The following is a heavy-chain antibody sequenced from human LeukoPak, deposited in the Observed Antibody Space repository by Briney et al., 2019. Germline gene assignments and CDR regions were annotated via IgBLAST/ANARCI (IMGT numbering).Heavy chain of an antibody. J-gene: IGHJ6*02. D-gene: IGHD2-15*01. CDR1: GFTVSSNY. CDR3: ARGRGGLGGYYGMDV. V-gene: IGHV3-53*01. CDR2: IYSGGST. Sequence: GGSLRLSCAASGFTVSSNYMSWVRQAPGKGLEWVSVIYSGGSTYYADSVKGQFTISRDNSKNTLYLQMNSLRAEDTAVYYCARGRGGLGGYYGMDVWGQGTTVTVSS.